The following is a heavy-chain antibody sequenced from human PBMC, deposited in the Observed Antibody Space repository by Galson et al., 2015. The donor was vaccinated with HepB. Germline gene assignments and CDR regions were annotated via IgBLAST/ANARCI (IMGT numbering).Heavy chain of an antibody. J-gene: IGHJ5*02. D-gene: IGHD2-2*01. CDR2: IDPSDSYT. Sequence: QSGAEVKKPGESLRISCKGSGYSFTSYWISWVRQMPGKGLEWMGRIDPSDSYTNYSPSFQGHVTISADKSISTAYLQWSSLKASDTAMYYCARGGRIVVVLADWFDPWGQGTLVTVSS. V-gene: IGHV5-10-1*01. CDR3: ARGGRIVVVLADWFDP. CDR1: GYSFTSYW.